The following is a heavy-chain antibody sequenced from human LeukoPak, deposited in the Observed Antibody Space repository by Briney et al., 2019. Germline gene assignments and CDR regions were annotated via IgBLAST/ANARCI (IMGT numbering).Heavy chain of an antibody. CDR1: GFTFTNYW. V-gene: IGHV3-23*01. Sequence: PGGSLRLSCATSGFTFTNYWMSWLRQAPGKGLEWVSAISGSGGSTYYADSVKGRFTISRDNSKNTLYLQMNSLGAEDTAVYYCARSSSWYVGLQHWGQGTLVTVSS. CDR3: ARSSSWYVGLQH. J-gene: IGHJ1*01. D-gene: IGHD6-13*01. CDR2: ISGSGGST.